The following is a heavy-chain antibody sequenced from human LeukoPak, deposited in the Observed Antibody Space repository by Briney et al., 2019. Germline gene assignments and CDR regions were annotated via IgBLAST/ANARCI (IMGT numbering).Heavy chain of an antibody. Sequence: GGSLTLSCAASGFTVSNNYMHWVRQAPGKGLEWVSYISSSGSTIYYAGSVKGRFTISRDNAKNSLYLQMNSLRAEDTAVYFCVGEGTGVLRYLAYWGQGSLVTVSS. CDR2: ISSSGSTI. CDR1: GFTVSNNY. D-gene: IGHD3-9*01. CDR3: VGEGTGVLRYLAY. V-gene: IGHV3-11*04. J-gene: IGHJ4*02.